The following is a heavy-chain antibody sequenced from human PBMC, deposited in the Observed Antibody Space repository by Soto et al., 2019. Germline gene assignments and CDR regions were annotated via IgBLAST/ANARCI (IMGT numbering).Heavy chain of an antibody. CDR2: IYWDDDK. CDR1: GFSLDTSGVG. J-gene: IGHJ4*02. CDR3: AHIFDFDWVWAFEY. Sequence: QITLKESGPTLVKPTQTLTLTCTFSGFSLDTSGVGVGWIRQPPGKTLEWLALIYWDDDKRYSPSLNSRLTITKDTSKNQVVLRMTNVEPVDTATYYCAHIFDFDWVWAFEYWGQGALVTVSS. D-gene: IGHD3-9*01. V-gene: IGHV2-5*02.